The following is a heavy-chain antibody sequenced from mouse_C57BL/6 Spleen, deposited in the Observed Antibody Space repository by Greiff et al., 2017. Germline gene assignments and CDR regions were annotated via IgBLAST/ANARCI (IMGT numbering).Heavy chain of an antibody. CDR1: GYAFSSYW. V-gene: IGHV1-80*01. CDR2: IYPGDGDT. CDR3: ARGGIGNYDWYFDV. Sequence: QVQLKQSGAELVKPGASVKISCKASGYAFSSYWMNWVKQRPGKGLEWIGQIYPGDGDTNYNGKFKGKATLTADKSSSTAYMQLSSLTAEDSAVYFCARGGIGNYDWYFDVWGTGTTVTVSS. J-gene: IGHJ1*03. D-gene: IGHD2-1*01.